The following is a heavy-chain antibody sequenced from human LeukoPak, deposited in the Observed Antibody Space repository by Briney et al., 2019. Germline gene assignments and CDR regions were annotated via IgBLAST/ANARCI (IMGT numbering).Heavy chain of an antibody. D-gene: IGHD2-2*01. CDR2: FYHSGMT. CDR1: DSSISSDSY. Sequence: SETLSLTCPLSDSSISSDSYWGWIRQPPGKGLEGIGSFYHSGMTFYNPSLSTRVTVSLDTSKKHFSLNLSSVTAADTAVYYCARSTAVPRSFDVWGQGTLVTVSS. CDR3: ARSTAVPRSFDV. J-gene: IGHJ3*01. V-gene: IGHV4-38-2*01.